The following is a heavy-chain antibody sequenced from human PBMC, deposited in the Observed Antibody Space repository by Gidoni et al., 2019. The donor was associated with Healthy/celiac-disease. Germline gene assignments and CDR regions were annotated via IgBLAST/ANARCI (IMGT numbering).Heavy chain of an antibody. CDR2: ISSSSSYI. Sequence: EVQLVESGGGLVTPGGSLRLSCAASGFTFSSYSMNWVRQAPGKGLEWVSSISSSSSYIYYADSVKGRFTISRDNAKNSLYLQMNSLRAEDTAVYYCARKAGDCSGGSCYLSGMDVWGQGTTVTVSS. J-gene: IGHJ6*02. CDR3: ARKAGDCSGGSCYLSGMDV. V-gene: IGHV3-21*01. CDR1: GFTFSSYS. D-gene: IGHD2-15*01.